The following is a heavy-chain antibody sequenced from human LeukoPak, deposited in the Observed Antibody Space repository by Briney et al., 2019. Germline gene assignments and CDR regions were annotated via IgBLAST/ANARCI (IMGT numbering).Heavy chain of an antibody. J-gene: IGHJ5*02. CDR2: IYYNGSS. CDR3: ARRINFWTALSTNWFDP. D-gene: IGHD3/OR15-3a*01. Sequence: SETLSLTCTVSGGSIRSTNYYWGWIRQPPGKGLERIGSIYYNGSSYSNPSLKSRVTISVDTSRNQFSLKLSSVTAADTAVYYCARRINFWTALSTNWFDPWGQGTLVTVSS. V-gene: IGHV4-39*01. CDR1: GGSIRSTNYY.